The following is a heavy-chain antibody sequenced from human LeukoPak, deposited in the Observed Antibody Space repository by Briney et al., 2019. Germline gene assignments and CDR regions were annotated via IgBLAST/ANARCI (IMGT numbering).Heavy chain of an antibody. Sequence: PGGSLRLSCAASGFTFSDYYMSWIRQAPGKGLEWVSYISSSGSTIYYADSVKGRFTISRDNAKNSLYLQMNSRRAEDTAVYYCAGTYYYGSGIYDFWGQGTLVTVSS. D-gene: IGHD3-10*01. CDR2: ISSSGSTI. J-gene: IGHJ4*02. V-gene: IGHV3-11*04. CDR1: GFTFSDYY. CDR3: AGTYYYGSGIYDF.